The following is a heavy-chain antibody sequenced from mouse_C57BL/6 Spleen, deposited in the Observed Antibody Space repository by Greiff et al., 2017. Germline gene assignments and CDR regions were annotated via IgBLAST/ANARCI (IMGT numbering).Heavy chain of an antibody. J-gene: IGHJ4*01. CDR3: ARGFTTVVATDAMDY. V-gene: IGHV1-81*01. D-gene: IGHD1-1*01. CDR2: IYPRSGNT. CDR1: GYTFTSYG. Sequence: VQLQQSGAELARPGASVKLSCKASGYTFTSYGISWVKQRTGPGLEWIGEIYPRSGNTYYNEKFKGKATLTADKSSSTAYMELRSLTSEDSAVYFCARGFTTVVATDAMDYWGQGTSVTVSS.